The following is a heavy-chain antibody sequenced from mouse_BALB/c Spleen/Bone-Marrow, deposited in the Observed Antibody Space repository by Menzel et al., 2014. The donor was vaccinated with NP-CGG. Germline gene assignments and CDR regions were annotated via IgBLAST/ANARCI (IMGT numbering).Heavy chain of an antibody. V-gene: IGHV1S127*01. CDR3: TRWGTTVVAYYAMDY. CDR1: GYTFTSYW. J-gene: IGHJ4*01. CDR2: IDPSDSYT. D-gene: IGHD1-1*01. Sequence: VQLQQSGAELVKPGASVKMSCKASGYTFTSYWMHWVKQRPGQGLEWIGVIDPSDSYTSHNQKFKGKATLTVDTSSSTAYMQLSSLTSEDSAVYYCTRWGTTVVAYYAMDYWGQGTSVTVSS.